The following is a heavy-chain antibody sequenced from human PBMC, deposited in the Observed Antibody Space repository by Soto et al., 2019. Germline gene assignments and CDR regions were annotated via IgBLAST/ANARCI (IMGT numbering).Heavy chain of an antibody. D-gene: IGHD3-3*01. CDR3: ARARYSTEWLLYNPYYYYGMDV. V-gene: IGHV1-46*01. CDR1: GYTFTSYY. J-gene: IGHJ6*02. CDR2: INPSGGST. Sequence: GASVKVSCKASGYTFTSYYMHWVRQAPGQGLEWMGIINPSGGSTSYAQKFQGRVTMTRDTSTSTVYMELSSLRSEDTAVYYCARARYSTEWLLYNPYYYYGMDVRGQGTTVTVSS.